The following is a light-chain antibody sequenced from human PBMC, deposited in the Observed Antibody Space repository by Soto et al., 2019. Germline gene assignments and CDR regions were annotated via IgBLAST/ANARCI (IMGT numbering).Light chain of an antibody. V-gene: IGKV3-11*01. CDR2: DAS. CDR3: QVRDVWPM. J-gene: IGKJ1*01. Sequence: IVLTQSPATLSLSPGERAALSCRASHSVSTSLAWYQHKPGQAPRLIIYDASKRAPGLPARFSGSGSGTDFTLTISRLEPEDFAVYYCQVRDVWPMFGQGTKVEIK. CDR1: HSVSTS.